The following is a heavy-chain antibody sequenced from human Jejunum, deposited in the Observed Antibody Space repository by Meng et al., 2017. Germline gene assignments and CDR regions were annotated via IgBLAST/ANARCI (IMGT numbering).Heavy chain of an antibody. J-gene: IGHJ5*02. CDR1: GGSINISSYY. CDR3: ASYAATVTTLGVVWFDP. D-gene: IGHD4-17*01. Sequence: QAELKESGPGLVKPSATLTLTCTVSGGSINISSYYRGWIRHPPGKGLEWIGSIYYSGSTDYNPSLKSRVTISVDTSKNQFSLKLSSVTAADTAVYYCASYAATVTTLGVVWFDPWGQGTLVTVSS. V-gene: IGHV4-39*07. CDR2: IYYSGST.